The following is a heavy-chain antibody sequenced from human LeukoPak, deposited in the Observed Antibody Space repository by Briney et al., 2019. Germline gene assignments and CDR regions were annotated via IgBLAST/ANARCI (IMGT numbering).Heavy chain of an antibody. CDR1: GFTFSSYS. D-gene: IGHD3-22*01. CDR3: ARQGYYYDSSGPDY. CDR2: ISSSSSYI. V-gene: IGHV3-21*01. J-gene: IGHJ4*02. Sequence: GGSLRLSCAASGFTFSSYSMNWVRQAPGKGLEWVSSISSSSSYIYYADSVRARFTISRDNAKNSLYLQMNSLRAEDTAVYYCARQGYYYDSSGPDYWGQGTLVTVSS.